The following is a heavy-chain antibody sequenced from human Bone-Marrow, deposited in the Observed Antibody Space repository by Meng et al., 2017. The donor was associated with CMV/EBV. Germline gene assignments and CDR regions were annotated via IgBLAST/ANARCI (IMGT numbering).Heavy chain of an antibody. CDR2: INHSGST. CDR3: ARGGLGGWPMDY. Sequence: SETLSLTCAVYGGSFSGYYWSWIRQPPGKGLEWIGEINHSGSTNYNPSLKSRVTISVDTSKNQFSLKLSSVTAADTAVYYCARGGLGGWPMDYWGQGTLVTVYS. V-gene: IGHV4-34*01. D-gene: IGHD5-24*01. J-gene: IGHJ4*02. CDR1: GGSFSGYY.